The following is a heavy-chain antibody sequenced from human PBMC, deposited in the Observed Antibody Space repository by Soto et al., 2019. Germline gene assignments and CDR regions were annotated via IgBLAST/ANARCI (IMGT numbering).Heavy chain of an antibody. Sequence: SVKVSCKASGGTFSSYAISCVRQAPGQGLEWMGGIIPIFGTANYAQKFQGRVTITADESTSTAYMELSSLRSEDTAVYYCARVGATLGHAFDIWGQGTMVTVSS. D-gene: IGHD1-26*01. CDR1: GGTFSSYA. J-gene: IGHJ3*02. V-gene: IGHV1-69*13. CDR2: IIPIFGTA. CDR3: ARVGATLGHAFDI.